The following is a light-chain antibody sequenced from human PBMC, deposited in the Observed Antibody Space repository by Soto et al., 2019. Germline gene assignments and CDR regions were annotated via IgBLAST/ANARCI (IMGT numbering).Light chain of an antibody. CDR2: AAS. J-gene: IGKJ1*01. V-gene: IGKV1-39*01. CDR3: QQRYCPPVT. CDR1: QPIDSY. Sequence: DIQMTQFPSSLSASVRDRVTLTCRASQPIDSYLNWYQQKPGQVPELLIYAASTMQTGVPSRFSGSGSGTDFTLTISSLQPEDFVTYYCQQRYCPPVTFGQGTRVEIK.